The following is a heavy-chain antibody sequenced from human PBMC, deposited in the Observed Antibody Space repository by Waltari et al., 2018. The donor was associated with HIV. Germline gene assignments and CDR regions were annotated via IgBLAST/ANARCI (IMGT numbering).Heavy chain of an antibody. CDR3: ARSHCAVTSCGSIDY. Sequence: GYPFTTYCITWVRQAPGQGLEWLGWIGTYNGNADFAPKTQVRIHLTIDTSTSTAYMELTSLRSDDTAVYYCARSHCAVTSCGSIDYWGQGTLVTVSS. D-gene: IGHD4-17*01. J-gene: IGHJ4*02. CDR2: IGTYNGNA. V-gene: IGHV1-18*01. CDR1: GYPFTTYC.